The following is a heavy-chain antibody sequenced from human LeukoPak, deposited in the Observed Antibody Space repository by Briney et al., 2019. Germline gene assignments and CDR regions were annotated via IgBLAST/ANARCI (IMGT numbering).Heavy chain of an antibody. CDR2: ISAYNGNT. V-gene: IGHV1-18*01. J-gene: IGHJ6*02. Sequence: ASVTVSCKASGYTFTSYGISWVRQAPGQGLEWMGWISAYNGNTNYAQKLQGRVTMTTDTSTSTAYMELRSLRSDDTAVYYCARESSSSWTHYYYYGMDVWGQGTTVTVSS. D-gene: IGHD6-13*01. CDR3: ARESSSSWTHYYYYGMDV. CDR1: GYTFTSYG.